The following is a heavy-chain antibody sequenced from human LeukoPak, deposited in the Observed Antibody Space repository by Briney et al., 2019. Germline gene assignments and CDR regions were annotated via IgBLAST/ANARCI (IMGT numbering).Heavy chain of an antibody. CDR3: ARHPSYTSGWPLDY. CDR1: GYSSTSSW. CDR2: IYLGDSET. J-gene: IGHJ4*02. D-gene: IGHD6-19*01. V-gene: IGHV5-51*01. Sequence: GESLKISSKGSGYSSTSSWIGWVRQMPGKGLDWMGIIYLGDSETRYSPSFQGQVTISADKSINTAYLQWSSLKASDTAMYYCARHPSYTSGWPLDYWGQGTLVIVSS.